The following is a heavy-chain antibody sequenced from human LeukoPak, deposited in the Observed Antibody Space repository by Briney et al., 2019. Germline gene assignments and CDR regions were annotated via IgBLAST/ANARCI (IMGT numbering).Heavy chain of an antibody. Sequence: HSGGSLRLSCAASGFTFHDYAIHWVRQAPGKGLEWVSSISWNAAKIVYADSVKGRFTISRDNDKNSVYLQMNSLRSEDTAFYYCATMRWLYKYFHYWGQGTLVTVSS. J-gene: IGHJ1*01. V-gene: IGHV3-9*01. D-gene: IGHD5-24*01. CDR1: GFTFHDYA. CDR2: ISWNAAKI. CDR3: ATMRWLYKYFHY.